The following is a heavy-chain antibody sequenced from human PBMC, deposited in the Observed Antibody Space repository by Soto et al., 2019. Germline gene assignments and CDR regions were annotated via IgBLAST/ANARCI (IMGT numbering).Heavy chain of an antibody. CDR2: IYYSGST. V-gene: IGHV4-59*01. J-gene: IGHJ4*02. Sequence: TSETLSLTCTVSGGSISSYYWSWIRQPPGKGLEWIGYIYYSGSTNYNPSLKSRVTISVDTSKNQFSLKLSSVTAADTAVYYCARGGYGSYFDYWGQGTLVTVSS. D-gene: IGHD5-12*01. CDR1: GGSISSYY. CDR3: ARGGYGSYFDY.